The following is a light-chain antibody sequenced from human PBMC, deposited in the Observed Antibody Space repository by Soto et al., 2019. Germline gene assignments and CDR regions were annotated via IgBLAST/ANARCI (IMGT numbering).Light chain of an antibody. Sequence: EIVLTQSPGTLSLSPGERATLSCRASQSVSSSYLAWYQQKPGQAPRLLIYGASSRATGIPDRFSGSGSGTDFTLTISRLEPEDFAVYYCQQYGSSLRTFGQVRKV. CDR3: QQYGSSLRT. J-gene: IGKJ1*01. CDR2: GAS. V-gene: IGKV3-20*01. CDR1: QSVSSSY.